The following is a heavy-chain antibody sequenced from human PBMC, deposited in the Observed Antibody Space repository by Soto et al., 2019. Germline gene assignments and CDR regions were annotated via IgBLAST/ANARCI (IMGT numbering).Heavy chain of an antibody. J-gene: IGHJ6*02. D-gene: IGHD3-3*02. Sequence: QVQLQESGPGLVKPSETLSLTCSVSSGSISSRDYYWSLIRQPPGKGLEWIGYINYSGRTYYKQSLKSRLSMSIETSKNQIYLRLTCVTVADTAVYFCARFSPLGKDYGVDVWCQGTTVTVSS. CDR3: ARFSPLGKDYGVDV. CDR1: SGSISSRDYY. V-gene: IGHV4-30-4*01. CDR2: INYSGRT.